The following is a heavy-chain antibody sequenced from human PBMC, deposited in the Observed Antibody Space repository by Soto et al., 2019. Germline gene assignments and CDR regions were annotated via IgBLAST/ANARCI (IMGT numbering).Heavy chain of an antibody. CDR3: ARNPAAGDV. CDR2: INPTGART. J-gene: IGHJ4*02. Sequence: QVQLVQSGAEVKKPGASVKVSCKASGYTFTNYYIHWGRQAPGQGLEWMGIINPTGARTNYAQKLQCSLTVTRDTSTSPVYMELSSLRSEDTAVYYCARNPAAGDVWGQGTLVTVSS. D-gene: IGHD6-13*01. V-gene: IGHV1-46*01. CDR1: GYTFTNYY.